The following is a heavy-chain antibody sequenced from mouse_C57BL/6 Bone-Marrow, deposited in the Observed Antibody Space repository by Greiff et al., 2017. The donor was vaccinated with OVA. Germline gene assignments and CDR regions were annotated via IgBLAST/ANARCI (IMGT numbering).Heavy chain of an antibody. Sequence: EVMLVESGGGLVKPGGSLKLSCAASGFTFSDYGMHWVRQAPEKGLEWVAYISSGSSTIYYADTVKGRFTLSRENAKNTLFLQMTSLRSEDTAMYYCARLITTFPSYYAMDYWGQGTSVTGSS. CDR2: ISSGSSTI. D-gene: IGHD1-1*01. J-gene: IGHJ4*01. CDR3: ARLITTFPSYYAMDY. CDR1: GFTFSDYG. V-gene: IGHV5-17*01.